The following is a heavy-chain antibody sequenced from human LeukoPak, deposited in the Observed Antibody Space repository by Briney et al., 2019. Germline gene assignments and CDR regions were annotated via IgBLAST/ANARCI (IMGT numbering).Heavy chain of an antibody. CDR3: ARERGYGSGSYLIELPDY. J-gene: IGHJ4*02. CDR2: IKQDGSEK. D-gene: IGHD3-10*01. CDR1: GFTFNNYA. Sequence: PGGSLRLSCAASGFTFNNYAMHWVRQAPGKGLEWVVNIKQDGSEKYYVDSVKGRFTISRDNAKNSLYLQMNSLRADDTAVYYCARERGYGSGSYLIELPDYWGQGTLVTVSS. V-gene: IGHV3-7*03.